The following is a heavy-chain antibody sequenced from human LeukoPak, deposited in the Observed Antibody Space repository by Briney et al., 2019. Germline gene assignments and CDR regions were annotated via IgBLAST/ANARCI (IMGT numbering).Heavy chain of an antibody. CDR3: ARDYGEGGYYFDY. D-gene: IGHD4-17*01. V-gene: IGHV3-74*01. CDR2: ISSDGSST. CDR1: GFTFSFYW. Sequence: GGSLRLSCATSGFTFSFYWMHWVRQAPGKGLVWLSRISSDGSSTNYADTVKGRFTISRDNAKNTLYLQMNSLRAEDTAVYYCARDYGEGGYYFDYWGQGTLVTVSS. J-gene: IGHJ4*02.